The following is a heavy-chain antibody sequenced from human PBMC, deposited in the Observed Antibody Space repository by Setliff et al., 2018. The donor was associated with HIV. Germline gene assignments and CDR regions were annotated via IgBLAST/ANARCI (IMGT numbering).Heavy chain of an antibody. D-gene: IGHD4-17*01. V-gene: IGHV4-38-2*02. CDR1: GYSISSGYY. CDR2: IYHAGNT. J-gene: IGHJ3*02. Sequence: SETLSLTCTVTGYSISSGYYWAWIRQPPGKGLEWIGYIYHAGNTCYNPSLKSRVTISVDTSKNQISLRLNSLTAADTAVYYCARGTTLNVVPDAFDIWGQGTMVTVSS. CDR3: ARGTTLNVVPDAFDI.